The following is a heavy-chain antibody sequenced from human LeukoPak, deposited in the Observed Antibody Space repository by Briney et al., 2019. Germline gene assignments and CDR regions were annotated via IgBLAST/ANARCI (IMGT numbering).Heavy chain of an antibody. Sequence: GESLKISCKGSGYTFSSYWIAWVRQMPGKGLEWMGIISPGDSDTRYSRPFQDQVTMSADKSISTAYLQWSSLKASDTAMYYCARRTSESSGFDFLDVWGQGTTVTVSS. V-gene: IGHV5-51*01. D-gene: IGHD3-22*01. J-gene: IGHJ6*02. CDR1: GYTFSSYW. CDR2: ISPGDSDT. CDR3: ARRTSESSGFDFLDV.